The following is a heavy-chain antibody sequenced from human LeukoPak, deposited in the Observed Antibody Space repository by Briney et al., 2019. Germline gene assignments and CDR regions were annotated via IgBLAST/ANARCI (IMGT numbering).Heavy chain of an antibody. CDR3: ARSAVTGPGWIDR. V-gene: IGHV3-53*01. CDR2: IYSGGST. Sequence: PGGSLRLSCAASGFTVSSNYMSWVRQAPGMGLQWVSVIYSGGSTYYADSVKGRFTISRDNSKNTLYLQMNGLRAEDTAVYYCARSAVTGPGWIDRWGQGTLVTVSS. D-gene: IGHD6-19*01. J-gene: IGHJ5*02. CDR1: GFTVSSNY.